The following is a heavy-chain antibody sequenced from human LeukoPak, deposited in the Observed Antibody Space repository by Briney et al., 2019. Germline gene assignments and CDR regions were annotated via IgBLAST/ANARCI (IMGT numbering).Heavy chain of an antibody. Sequence: PGGSLRLSCAASGFTFSSYSMNWVRQAPGKGLEWVSVISSSSASIYYADSVKGRFTISRDNAKNSLYLQMNSLRAEDTAVYYCARAGYSYGLDYWGQGTLVTVSS. V-gene: IGHV3-21*01. J-gene: IGHJ4*02. D-gene: IGHD5-18*01. CDR3: ARAGYSYGLDY. CDR2: ISSSSASI. CDR1: GFTFSSYS.